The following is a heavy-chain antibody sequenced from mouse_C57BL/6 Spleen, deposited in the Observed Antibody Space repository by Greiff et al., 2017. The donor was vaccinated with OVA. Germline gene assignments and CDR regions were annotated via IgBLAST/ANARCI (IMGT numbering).Heavy chain of an antibody. CDR3: ARRGSSIRSYFDY. CDR1: GYAFSSSW. Sequence: QVQLQQSGPELVKPGASVKISCKASGYAFSSSWMNWVKQRPGKGLEWIGRIYPGDGDTNYNGKFKGKATLTADKSSSTAYMQLSSLTSEDSAVYFCARRGSSIRSYFDYWGQGTTLTVSS. V-gene: IGHV1-82*01. J-gene: IGHJ2*01. CDR2: IYPGDGDT. D-gene: IGHD1-1*01.